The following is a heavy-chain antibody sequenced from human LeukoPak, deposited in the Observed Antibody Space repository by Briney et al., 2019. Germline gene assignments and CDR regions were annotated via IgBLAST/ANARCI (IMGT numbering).Heavy chain of an antibody. Sequence: ASVKVSCKASGYTFTGYYMHWVRQAPGQGLEWMGWINPNSGGTNYAQKFQGRVTMTRDTSISTAYMELSRLRSDDTAVYYCARDLGFTMVNLYWGQGTLVTVSS. CDR1: GYTFTGYY. D-gene: IGHD3-10*01. V-gene: IGHV1-2*02. J-gene: IGHJ4*02. CDR2: INPNSGGT. CDR3: ARDLGFTMVNLY.